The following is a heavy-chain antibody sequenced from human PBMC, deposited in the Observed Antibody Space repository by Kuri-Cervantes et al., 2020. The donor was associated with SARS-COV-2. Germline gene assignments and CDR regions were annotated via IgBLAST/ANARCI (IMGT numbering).Heavy chain of an antibody. CDR2: IIPIFGTA. Sequence: SVKVSCKASGGTFSSYTISWVRQAPGQGLEWMGGIIPIFGTANYAQKLQGRVTMTTDTSTSTAYMELRSLRSDDTAVYYCARDLDPNWFDPWGQGTLVTVSS. V-gene: IGHV1-69*05. CDR3: ARDLDPNWFDP. CDR1: GGTFSSYT. J-gene: IGHJ5*02.